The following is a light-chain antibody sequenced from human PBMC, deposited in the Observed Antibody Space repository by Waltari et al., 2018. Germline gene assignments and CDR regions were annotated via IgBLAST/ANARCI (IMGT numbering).Light chain of an antibody. CDR1: SSNIGSNT. J-gene: IGLJ3*02. V-gene: IGLV1-44*01. CDR2: SDN. Sequence: QSVLTQPPSASGTPGQRVTISCSGSSSNIGSNTVNWYQQFPGAAPKVLIYSDNQRPSGVPDRSSGSKSGTSASLAISGLQSEDEADYYCVAWDDSLNGHWAFGGGTKLTVL. CDR3: VAWDDSLNGHWA.